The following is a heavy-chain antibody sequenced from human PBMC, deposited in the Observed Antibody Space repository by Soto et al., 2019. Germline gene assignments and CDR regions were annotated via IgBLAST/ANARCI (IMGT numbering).Heavy chain of an antibody. V-gene: IGHV3-30*18. CDR2: ISYDGSNK. Sequence: QVQLVEAGGGVVQPGRSLRLSCAASGFTFSSYGMHWVRQAPGKGLEWVAVISYDGSNKYYADSVKGRFTISRDNSKNTLYLQMNSMRAEDTAVYYCAKGAGGFEPYYFDYWGQGTLVTVSS. CDR3: AKGAGGFEPYYFDY. CDR1: GFTFSSYG. J-gene: IGHJ4*02. D-gene: IGHD3-10*01.